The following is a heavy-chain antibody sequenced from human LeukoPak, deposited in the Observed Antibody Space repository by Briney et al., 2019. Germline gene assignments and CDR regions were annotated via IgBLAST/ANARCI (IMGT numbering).Heavy chain of an antibody. Sequence: SETLSLTCSVSGGSISSGDYYWSWIRQPPGKGLEWIGYIYYSGSTNYNPSLKGRVTMSVDTSNNQFSLELTSVTAADTAVYYCARESGGWFDPWGQGTLVTVSS. CDR3: ARESGGWFDP. J-gene: IGHJ5*02. CDR2: IYYSGST. CDR1: GGSISSGDYY. D-gene: IGHD1-26*01. V-gene: IGHV4-61*08.